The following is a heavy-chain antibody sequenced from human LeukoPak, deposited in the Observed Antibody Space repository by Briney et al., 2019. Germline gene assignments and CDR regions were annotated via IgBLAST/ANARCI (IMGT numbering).Heavy chain of an antibody. CDR3: ARDTGYCSGGSCYSGWFDP. CDR2: INPSGGST. Sequence: ASVKVSCKASGYTFTSYYMHWVRQAPGQGLEWMGIINPSGGSTSYAQKFQGRVTMTRDMSTSTVYMELSSLRSEDTAVYYCARDTGYCSGGSCYSGWFDPWGQGTLVTVSS. D-gene: IGHD2-15*01. CDR1: GYTFTSYY. J-gene: IGHJ5*02. V-gene: IGHV1-46*01.